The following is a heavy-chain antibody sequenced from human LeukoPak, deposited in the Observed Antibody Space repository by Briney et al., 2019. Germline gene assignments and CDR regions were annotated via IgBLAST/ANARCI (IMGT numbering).Heavy chain of an antibody. Sequence: PGGSLRLSCAASGFTFNSGTMNWVRQAPGKALEWVSSLSGSGRLIWYAGPVKGRFTISRDNAANSLFLQMNSLRVEDTAVYYCARDLQTGLAFDAWGQGTVVTVSS. CDR2: LSGSGRLI. CDR1: GFTFNSGT. D-gene: IGHD7-27*01. V-gene: IGHV3-21*06. CDR3: ARDLQTGLAFDA. J-gene: IGHJ3*01.